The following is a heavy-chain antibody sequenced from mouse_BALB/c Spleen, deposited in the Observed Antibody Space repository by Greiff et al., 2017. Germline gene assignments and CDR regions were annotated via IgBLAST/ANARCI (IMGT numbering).Heavy chain of an antibody. V-gene: IGHV5-9-4*01. D-gene: IGHD1-1*01. Sequence: EVKLMESGGGLVKPGGSLKLSCAASGFTFSSYAMSWVRQSPEKRLEWVAEISSGGSYTYYPDTVTGRFTISRDNAKNTLYLEMSSLRSEDTAMYYCARGGTTVDYFDYWGQGTTLTVSS. CDR2: ISSGGSYT. J-gene: IGHJ2*01. CDR1: GFTFSSYA. CDR3: ARGGTTVDYFDY.